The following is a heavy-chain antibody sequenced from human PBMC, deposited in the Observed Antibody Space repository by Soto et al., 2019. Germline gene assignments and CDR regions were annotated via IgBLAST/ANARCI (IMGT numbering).Heavy chain of an antibody. CDR3: ARDKITGLSDY. J-gene: IGHJ4*02. D-gene: IGHD2-8*02. Sequence: SETLSLTCAVYGGSFSGYYWTRIRQPPGTGLEWSGEINHSGSTNYNPSLKSRVTISVDTSKNQFSLKLTSVIASDTAVYYCARDKITGLSDYWGQGTLVTVSS. CDR2: INHSGST. CDR1: GGSFSGYY. V-gene: IGHV4-34*01.